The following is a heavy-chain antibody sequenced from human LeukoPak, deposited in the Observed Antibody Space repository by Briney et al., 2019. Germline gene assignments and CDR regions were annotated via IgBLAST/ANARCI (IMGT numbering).Heavy chain of an antibody. V-gene: IGHV1-18*01. CDR3: ARHELRYLDWIYYYYYGMDV. J-gene: IGHJ6*02. Sequence: GASVKVSCKASGYIFTTYGISWVRQAPGQGLEWMGWISAYNGDTNYAQKLQGRVTMTTDTSTSTAYMELRSLRSDDTAVYYCARHELRYLDWIYYYYYGMDVWGQGTTVTVSS. CDR2: ISAYNGDT. D-gene: IGHD3-9*01. CDR1: GYIFTTYG.